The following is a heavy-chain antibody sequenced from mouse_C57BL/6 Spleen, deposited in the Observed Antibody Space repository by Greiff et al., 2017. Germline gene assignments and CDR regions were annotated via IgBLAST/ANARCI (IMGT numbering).Heavy chain of an antibody. J-gene: IGHJ2*01. V-gene: IGHV1-76*01. CDR2: IYPGSGNT. Sequence: VQLQQSGAELVRPGASVKLSCKASGYTFTDYYINWVKQRPGQGLEWIARIYPGSGNTYYNEKFKGKATLTVDKPSSTAYMQLSSLTSEDSAVYYCARGSFIYDGYYFDYWGQGTTLTVSS. CDR1: GYTFTDYY. CDR3: ARGSFIYDGYYFDY. D-gene: IGHD2-3*01.